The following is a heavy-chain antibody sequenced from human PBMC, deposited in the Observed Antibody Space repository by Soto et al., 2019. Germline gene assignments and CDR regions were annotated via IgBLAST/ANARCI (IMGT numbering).Heavy chain of an antibody. V-gene: IGHV3-66*01. D-gene: IGHD7-27*01. CDR2: IYSGGNT. Sequence: EVQLVESGGGLVQPGGSLRLSCAASGFTVSSNYMSWVRQAPGKGLEWVSVIYSGGNTYYADSVKGRFTISRDNSKNPLYLQMNSLRAEDTAVYYCASDPNPFSLGYWGQGTLVTVSS. CDR3: ASDPNPFSLGY. J-gene: IGHJ4*02. CDR1: GFTVSSNY.